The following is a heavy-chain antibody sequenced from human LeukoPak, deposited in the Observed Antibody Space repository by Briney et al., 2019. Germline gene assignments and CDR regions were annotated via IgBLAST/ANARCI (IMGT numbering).Heavy chain of an antibody. Sequence: SETLSLTCAVSGGSISSGGYSWSWIRQPPGKGLERIGYIYHSGSTYYNPSLKSRVTISVDRSKNQFSLKLSSVTAADTAVYYCAREGYYDSSGYRMVGAFDIWGQGTMVTVSS. J-gene: IGHJ3*02. V-gene: IGHV4-30-2*01. CDR1: GGSISSGGYS. CDR3: AREGYYDSSGYRMVGAFDI. CDR2: IYHSGST. D-gene: IGHD3-22*01.